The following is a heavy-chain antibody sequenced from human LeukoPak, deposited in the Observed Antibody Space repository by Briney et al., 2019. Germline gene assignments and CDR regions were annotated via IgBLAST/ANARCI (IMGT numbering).Heavy chain of an antibody. D-gene: IGHD2-21*01. J-gene: IGHJ5*01. V-gene: IGHV3-23*01. CDR1: GFTFSNYA. CDR3: AKDPETYSSRWFDS. CDR2: ISGTGEST. Sequence: GGSLRLSCAASGFTFSNYAMAWVRQAPGKGLEWVSGISGTGESTYYADSVKGRFTISRDNSKNTLYLHMNSLRVEDTAVYYCAKDPETYSSRWFDSWGQGTLVTVSS.